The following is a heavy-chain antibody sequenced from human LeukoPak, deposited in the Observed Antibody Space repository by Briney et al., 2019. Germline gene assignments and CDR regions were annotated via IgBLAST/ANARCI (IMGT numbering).Heavy chain of an antibody. Sequence: GRSLRLSCAASGFTFSRYAMHWVRQAPGKGLEWVAVFSYDGSSTSYVDSVKGRFTISRDNAKNSLYLQMNSLRAEDTAVYYCAREYYDFWSGYSAGAFDIWGQGTMVTVSS. CDR3: AREYYDFWSGYSAGAFDI. CDR1: GFTFSRYA. CDR2: FSYDGSST. V-gene: IGHV3-30-3*01. J-gene: IGHJ3*02. D-gene: IGHD3-3*01.